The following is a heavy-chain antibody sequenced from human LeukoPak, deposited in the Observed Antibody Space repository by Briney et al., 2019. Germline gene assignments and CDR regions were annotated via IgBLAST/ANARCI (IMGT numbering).Heavy chain of an antibody. D-gene: IGHD2-2*01. CDR2: INYSGST. J-gene: IGHJ4*02. Sequence: SETLSLTCTVSGGSISSSSYYWGRIRQPPGKGLEWIGSINYSGSTYHNPSLKSRVTISVDTSKNQFSLKVSSVTAADTAAYYCARHAEAGTTSCPLDYWGQGTLVTVSS. CDR3: ARHAEAGTTSCPLDY. CDR1: GGSISSSSYY. V-gene: IGHV4-39*01.